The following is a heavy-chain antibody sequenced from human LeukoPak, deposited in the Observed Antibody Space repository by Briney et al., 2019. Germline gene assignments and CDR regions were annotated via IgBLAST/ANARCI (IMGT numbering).Heavy chain of an antibody. D-gene: IGHD3-10*01. CDR2: ISAYNRIT. J-gene: IGHJ5*02. Sequence: ASVKVSCKASGYTFISYGISWVRQAPGQGLEWMGWISAYNRITNYAQKLQGRVTMTADTSTSTAYMELRSLRSDDTAVYYCAREEYYYGSGSPYWFDPWGQGTLVTVSS. V-gene: IGHV1-18*01. CDR1: GYTFISYG. CDR3: AREEYYYGSGSPYWFDP.